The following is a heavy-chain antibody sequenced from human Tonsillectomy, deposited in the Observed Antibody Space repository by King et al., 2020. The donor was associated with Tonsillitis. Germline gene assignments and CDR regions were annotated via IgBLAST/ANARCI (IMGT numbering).Heavy chain of an antibody. CDR3: CRVLPATAVSGTLDY. CDR1: GYHFINYD. V-gene: IGHV1-46*01. CDR2: INPSGGRT. D-gene: IGHD6-19*01. Sequence: VQLVESGAEVKKPGASVKVSCKASGYHFINYDMHWVRQAPGHGLEWMGRINPSGGRTSYAQKFQGRVTMTRDTSTSTVYMELRSLRSEDTAVYYCCRVLPATAVSGTLDYWGQGTLVSVSS. J-gene: IGHJ4*02.